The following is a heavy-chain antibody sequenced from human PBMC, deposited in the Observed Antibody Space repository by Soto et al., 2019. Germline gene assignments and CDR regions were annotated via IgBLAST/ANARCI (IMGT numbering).Heavy chain of an antibody. CDR1: GFTFSNYA. Sequence: GGSLRLSCAASGFTFSNYAMHWVRQAPGKGLEWVAVTSNDGRNNFYADSVKGRFAISRDNSENTLYLQMKSLRPEDTAFYYCAKAMVTGGSYYFDYWGQGTLVTVSS. V-gene: IGHV3-30*18. CDR2: TSNDGRNN. CDR3: AKAMVTGGSYYFDY. D-gene: IGHD1-26*01. J-gene: IGHJ4*02.